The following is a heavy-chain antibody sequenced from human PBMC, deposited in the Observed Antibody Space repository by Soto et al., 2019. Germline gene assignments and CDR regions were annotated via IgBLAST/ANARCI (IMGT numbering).Heavy chain of an antibody. J-gene: IGHJ6*02. Sequence: SQTLSLTCTVSCASTSNHNWSLILQTPGKGLEWIGYIYEGGSTGYNPSLESRVTISLDTSTNQLSLKLRSVTAADTAVYYCVRQGIGAQHGLVDVWGQGTTVTVSS. CDR2: IYEGGST. CDR3: VRQGIGAQHGLVDV. D-gene: IGHD3-10*01. CDR1: CASTSNHN. V-gene: IGHV4-59*08.